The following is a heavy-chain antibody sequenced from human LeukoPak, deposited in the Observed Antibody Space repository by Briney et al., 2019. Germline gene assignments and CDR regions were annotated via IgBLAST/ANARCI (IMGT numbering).Heavy chain of an antibody. Sequence: ASVKVSCKASGYTFTGYYMHWVRQAPGQGLEWMGWINPNSGGTNYAQKFQGRVTMTRDTSISTAYMVLSRLRSDDTAVYYCARSCSGPATVLGYWGQGTLVTVSS. D-gene: IGHD2-15*01. CDR2: INPNSGGT. J-gene: IGHJ4*02. CDR3: ARSCSGPATVLGY. CDR1: GYTFTGYY. V-gene: IGHV1-2*02.